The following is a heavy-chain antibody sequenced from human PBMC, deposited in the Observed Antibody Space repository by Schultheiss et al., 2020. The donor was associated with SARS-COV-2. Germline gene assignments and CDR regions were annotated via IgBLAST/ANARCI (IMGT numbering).Heavy chain of an antibody. Sequence: GESLKISCAASGFTFSSYEMNWVRQAPGKGLEWVSYISSSGSTIYYADSVKGRFTISRDNAKNSLYLQMNSLRAEDTAVYYCARDVGGDIVVVPAPYDAFDIWGQGTMVTVSS. D-gene: IGHD2-2*01. CDR3: ARDVGGDIVVVPAPYDAFDI. V-gene: IGHV3-48*03. CDR2: ISSSGSTI. CDR1: GFTFSSYE. J-gene: IGHJ3*02.